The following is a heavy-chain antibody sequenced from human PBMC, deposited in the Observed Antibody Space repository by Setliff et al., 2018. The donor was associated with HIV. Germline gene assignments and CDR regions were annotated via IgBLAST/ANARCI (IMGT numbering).Heavy chain of an antibody. CDR1: GFTFSNYA. CDR3: ASARIPTGGMSTSFDY. J-gene: IGHJ4*02. D-gene: IGHD2-15*01. CDR2: ISYDGRRT. V-gene: IGHV3-30*10. Sequence: GGSLRLSCAASGFTFSNYAMSWVRQAPGKGLEWVSAISYDGRRTFYTDAVKGRFTISRDNSNNTLYLQVSSLRPEDTAVYYCASARIPTGGMSTSFDYWGQGTPVTVSS.